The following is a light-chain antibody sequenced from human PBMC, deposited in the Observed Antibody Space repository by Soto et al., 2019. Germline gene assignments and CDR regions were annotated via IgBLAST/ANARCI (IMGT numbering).Light chain of an antibody. CDR1: SSNIGAGYD. V-gene: IGLV1-40*01. CDR2: GNN. J-gene: IGLJ2*01. Sequence: QSVLTQPPSVSGAPGQRVTISCTGSSSNIGAGYDVYWYQQLPGTAPKLLIYGNNNRPSGVPDRFSGSKSGTSASLAITGLQAEDEADYYCQSYDNTVVFGGGTKLNVL. CDR3: QSYDNTVV.